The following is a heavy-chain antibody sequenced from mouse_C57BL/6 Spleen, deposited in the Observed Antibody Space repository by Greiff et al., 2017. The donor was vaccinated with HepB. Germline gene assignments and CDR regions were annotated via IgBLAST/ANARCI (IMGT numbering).Heavy chain of an antibody. Sequence: QVQLQQPGAELVMPGASVKLSCKASGYTFTSYWMHWVKQRPGQGLEWIGEIDPSDSYTNYNQKFKGKSTLTVDKSSSTAYMQLSSLTSEDSAVYYCARFNWDFFDTGAKAPLSQSPQ. CDR3: ARFNWDFFDT. V-gene: IGHV1-69*01. CDR1: GYTFTSYW. J-gene: IGHJ2*01. CDR2: IDPSDSYT. D-gene: IGHD4-1*02.